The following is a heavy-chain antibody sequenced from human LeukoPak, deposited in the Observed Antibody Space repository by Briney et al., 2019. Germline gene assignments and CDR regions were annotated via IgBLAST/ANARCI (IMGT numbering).Heavy chain of an antibody. Sequence: GGSLRLSCAASGFTVSSTYLTWVRQAPGQGLEWLSVIYSGGYTYYADSVKGRFFISRDISENMVYLQMNSLSVEDTAVYFCARGRPAHYFDSWGPGTLVTVS. J-gene: IGHJ4*02. CDR3: ARGRPAHYFDS. D-gene: IGHD6-6*01. V-gene: IGHV3-66*01. CDR1: GFTVSSTY. CDR2: IYSGGYT.